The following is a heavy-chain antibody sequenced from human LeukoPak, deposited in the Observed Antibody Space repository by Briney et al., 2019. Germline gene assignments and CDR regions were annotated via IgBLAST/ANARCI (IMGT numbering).Heavy chain of an antibody. CDR2: ISWNSGYI. V-gene: IGHV3-9*01. CDR1: GFTFDNYA. CDR3: AKVRGTYSSGYFFDY. Sequence: AGGSLRLSCAASGFTFDNYAMHWVWQAPGKGLEWLSIISWNSGYIGYADSVKGRFTISRDNAKKSLDLQMNSLRAEDTAFYYCAKVRGTYSSGYFFDYWGQGTLVTVSS. D-gene: IGHD6-19*01. J-gene: IGHJ4*02.